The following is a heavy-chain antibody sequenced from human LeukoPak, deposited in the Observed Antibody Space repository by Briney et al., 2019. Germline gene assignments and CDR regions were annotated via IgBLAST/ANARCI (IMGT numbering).Heavy chain of an antibody. CDR2: ISGSGGST. J-gene: IGHJ4*02. D-gene: IGHD5-12*01. Sequence: GGSLRLSCAASGFTFSSYAMSWVRQAPGKGLEWVSAISGSGGSTYYADSVKGRFTISRDNSKNTLYLQMNSLRAEDTAVYYCAKDLGPVGEVATSDYWGQGTLVTVSS. CDR3: AKDLGPVGEVATSDY. CDR1: GFTFSSYA. V-gene: IGHV3-23*01.